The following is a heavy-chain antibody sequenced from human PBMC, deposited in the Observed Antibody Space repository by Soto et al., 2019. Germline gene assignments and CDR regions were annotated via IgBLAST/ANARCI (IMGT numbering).Heavy chain of an antibody. V-gene: IGHV3-23*01. D-gene: IGHD3-3*01. Sequence: GGSLRLSSAASGFTFSSYAMSWVRQAPGKGLEWVSAISGSGGSTYYADSVKGRFTISRDNSKNTLYLQMNSLRAEDTAVYYCAKDQGITIFGVVIYFDYWGQGTLVTVSS. CDR1: GFTFSSYA. CDR3: AKDQGITIFGVVIYFDY. J-gene: IGHJ4*02. CDR2: ISGSGGST.